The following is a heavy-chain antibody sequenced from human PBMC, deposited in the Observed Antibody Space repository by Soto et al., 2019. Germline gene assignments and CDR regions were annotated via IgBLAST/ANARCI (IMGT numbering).Heavy chain of an antibody. J-gene: IGHJ5*02. CDR3: ATEVSHYDILTGYYEYNWFDP. CDR1: GYTLTELS. Sequence: ASVKVSCKVSGYTLTELSMHWVRQAPGKGLEWMGGFDPEDGETIYAQKFQGRVTMTEDTSTDTAYMELSSLRSEDTAVYYCATEVSHYDILTGYYEYNWFDPWGQGTLVTVSS. V-gene: IGHV1-24*01. D-gene: IGHD3-9*01. CDR2: FDPEDGET.